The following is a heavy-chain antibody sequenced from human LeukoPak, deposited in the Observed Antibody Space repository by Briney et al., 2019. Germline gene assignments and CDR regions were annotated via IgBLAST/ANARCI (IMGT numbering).Heavy chain of an antibody. CDR2: IYTSGST. Sequence: SETLSLTCTVSGGSISSYYWSWIRQPAGKGLEWIGRIYTSGSTDYNPSLKSRVTMSVDTSKNQFSLKLSSVTAADTAVYYCARDGSKGRLWELPDYWGQGTLVTVSS. CDR1: GGSISSYY. V-gene: IGHV4-4*07. J-gene: IGHJ4*02. D-gene: IGHD1-26*01. CDR3: ARDGSKGRLWELPDY.